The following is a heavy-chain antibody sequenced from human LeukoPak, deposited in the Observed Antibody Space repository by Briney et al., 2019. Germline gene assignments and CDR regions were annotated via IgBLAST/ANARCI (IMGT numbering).Heavy chain of an antibody. D-gene: IGHD3-10*01. CDR3: AKIGVGHDITMGWNWFDP. CDR2: ISASGGST. J-gene: IGHJ5*02. Sequence: TGGSLRLSCAASGFTFDDYGMSWVRQAPGKGLEWVSAISASGGSTYYADSVKGRFTISRDNSKSTLYLQMNSLRAEDTAVYYCAKIGVGHDITMGWNWFDPWGQGTLVTVSS. CDR1: GFTFDDYG. V-gene: IGHV3-23*01.